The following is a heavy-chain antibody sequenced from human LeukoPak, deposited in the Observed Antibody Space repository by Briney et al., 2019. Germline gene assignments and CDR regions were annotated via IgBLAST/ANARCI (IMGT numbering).Heavy chain of an antibody. D-gene: IGHD5-18*01. V-gene: IGHV1-2*02. CDR2: INVNSGGT. CDR3: ARDRSALGYRQFDN. CDR1: GYTFTDYY. Sequence: ASVKVSCKASGYTFTDYYIHWVRQAPGQGLEWMGWINVNSGGTIYAQNFQGRVTMARDTSISTAYMEVSRLRSDDTAVYYCARDRSALGYRQFDNCGQGTLVTVSS. J-gene: IGHJ4*02.